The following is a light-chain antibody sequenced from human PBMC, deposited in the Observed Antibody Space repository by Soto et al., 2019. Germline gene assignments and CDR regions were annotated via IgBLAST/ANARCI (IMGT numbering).Light chain of an antibody. CDR3: CSYAGSYTMV. J-gene: IGLJ2*01. Sequence: QSALTQPRSVSGSPGQSVTISCTGTSSDVGGYNYVSWYQQHPGKAPKLMIYDVSKRPSGVPDRFSGSKSGNTASLTISGLHAEDEADYYCCSYAGSYTMVFGGGTQLTVL. CDR1: SSDVGGYNY. V-gene: IGLV2-11*01. CDR2: DVS.